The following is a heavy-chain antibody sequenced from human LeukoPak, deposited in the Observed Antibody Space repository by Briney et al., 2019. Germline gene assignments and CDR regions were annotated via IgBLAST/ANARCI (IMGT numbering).Heavy chain of an antibody. CDR2: IYSGGST. J-gene: IGHJ6*02. V-gene: IGHV3-53*01. Sequence: GGSLRLSCAASGFTVSSNYMSWVRQAPGKGLEWVSVIYSGGSTYYADSVKGRFTISRDNSKNPLYLQMNSLRAEDTAVYYCARDPSLPYCSGGSCYSHYYYYGMDVWGQGTTVTVSS. D-gene: IGHD2-15*01. CDR3: ARDPSLPYCSGGSCYSHYYYYGMDV. CDR1: GFTVSSNY.